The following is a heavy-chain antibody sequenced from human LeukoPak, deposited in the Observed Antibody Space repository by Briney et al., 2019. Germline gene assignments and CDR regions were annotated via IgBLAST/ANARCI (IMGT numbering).Heavy chain of an antibody. D-gene: IGHD3-16*02. J-gene: IGHJ4*02. V-gene: IGHV4-34*01. CDR1: GGSFSGYY. CDR3: ARRDIVKGGFDY. CDR2: INHSGST. Sequence: SETLSLTCAVYGGSFSGYYWSWIRQPPGKGLEWIGEINHSGSTNYNPSLKSRVTISVDTSKNQFSLKLSSVTAADTAVYFCARRDIVKGGFDYWGQGTLVTVSS.